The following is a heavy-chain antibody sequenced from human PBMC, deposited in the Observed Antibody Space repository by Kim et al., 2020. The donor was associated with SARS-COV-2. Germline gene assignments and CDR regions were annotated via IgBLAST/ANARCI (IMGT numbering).Heavy chain of an antibody. J-gene: IGHJ6*03. CDR2: IIPILGIA. CDR1: GGTFSSYA. Sequence: SVKVSCKASGGTFSSYAISWVRQAPGQGLEWMGRIIPILGIANYAQKFQGRVTITADKSTSTAYMELSSLRSEDTAVYYCAEETGSNYYYYYYMDVWGKGTTVTVSS. V-gene: IGHV1-69*04. CDR3: AEETGSNYYYYYYMDV. D-gene: IGHD4-4*01.